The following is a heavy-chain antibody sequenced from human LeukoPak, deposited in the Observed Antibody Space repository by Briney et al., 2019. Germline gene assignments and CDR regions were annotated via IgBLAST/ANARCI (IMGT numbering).Heavy chain of an antibody. V-gene: IGHV1-69*06. CDR1: AGTFSSYA. Sequence: SVKLSCKDSAGTFSSYAISWVRHAPGPGLEWKGGIIPIFGTGNYAQKLQGRVPITADKSTSTACMELSSLRSEDTAVYYCARGHYGSGSYSPADWGQGTLVAVTS. J-gene: IGHJ4*02. CDR3: ARGHYGSGSYSPAD. CDR2: IIPIFGTG. D-gene: IGHD3-10*01.